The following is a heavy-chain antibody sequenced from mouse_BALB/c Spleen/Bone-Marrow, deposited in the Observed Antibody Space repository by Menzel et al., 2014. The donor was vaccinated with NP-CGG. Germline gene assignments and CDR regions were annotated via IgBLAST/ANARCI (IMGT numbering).Heavy chain of an antibody. J-gene: IGHJ2*01. Sequence: QVQLQQSGAELVKPGASVKLSCKASGYTFTSHWMHWVKLRPGQGSEWIGEINPSNGGTNYNEKFKRKATLTVDKSSSTAYMQLSSLTPEDSAVYYCTIGGFDYWGQGTTLTVSS. CDR2: INPSNGGT. CDR1: GYTFTSHW. CDR3: TIGGFDY. V-gene: IGHV1S16*01.